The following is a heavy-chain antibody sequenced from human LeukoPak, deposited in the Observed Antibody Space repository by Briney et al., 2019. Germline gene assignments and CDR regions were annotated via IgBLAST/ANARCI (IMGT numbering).Heavy chain of an antibody. Sequence: GGSLRLSCAASGFTFNNYAMSWVRQARGKGLEWVADIKGEGRTTYYVDSGKVRFTISRANAKNSMYLQMNSLRAEDTAVYYCARGGVGAAELLTWGKGTLVTVS. J-gene: IGHJ4*02. CDR2: IKGEGRTT. CDR3: ARGGVGAAELLT. CDR1: GFTFNNYA. V-gene: IGHV3-7*02. D-gene: IGHD1-26*01.